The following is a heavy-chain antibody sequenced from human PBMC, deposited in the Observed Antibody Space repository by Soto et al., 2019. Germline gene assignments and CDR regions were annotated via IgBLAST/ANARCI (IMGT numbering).Heavy chain of an antibody. Sequence: PSETLSLTCTVSGDSISGYYWSWIRQPAGKGLEWIGRIYTAENTNYKSSLKSRVTMSVDTSKNLFSLRLNSVTAADTAVYYCARMGLLYYFDIWGQGTLVTVSS. D-gene: IGHD1-26*01. CDR2: IYTAENT. CDR1: GDSISGYY. CDR3: ARMGLLYYFDI. V-gene: IGHV4-4*07. J-gene: IGHJ4*02.